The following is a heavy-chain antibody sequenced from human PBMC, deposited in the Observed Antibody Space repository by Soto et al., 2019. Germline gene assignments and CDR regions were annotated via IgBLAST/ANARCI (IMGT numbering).Heavy chain of an antibody. CDR2: IYYSGST. Sequence: QVQLQESGPGLVKPSETLSLTCTVSGGSISSYYWSWIRQPPGKGLEWIGYIYYSGSTNYNPSLMSRVTISVYTSKNQFSLKLSSVTAADTAVYYCARDSGSYPLDYWGQGTLVTVSS. D-gene: IGHD1-26*01. CDR3: ARDSGSYPLDY. V-gene: IGHV4-59*01. J-gene: IGHJ4*02. CDR1: GGSISSYY.